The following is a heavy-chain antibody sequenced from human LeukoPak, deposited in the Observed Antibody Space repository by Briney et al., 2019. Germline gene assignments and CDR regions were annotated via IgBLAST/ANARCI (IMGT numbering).Heavy chain of an antibody. Sequence: GASVKVSCKASGYTFMNYGITWVRQVPGQGLEWLGWISAYNGNGNYAQNLQDRVTLTSDTSTSTAYMELRSLRSDDTGIYYCARTPKRFGELYQPGDSWGQGTLLTVSS. V-gene: IGHV1-18*01. CDR2: ISAYNGNG. D-gene: IGHD3-10*01. J-gene: IGHJ4*02. CDR1: GYTFMNYG. CDR3: ARTPKRFGELYQPGDS.